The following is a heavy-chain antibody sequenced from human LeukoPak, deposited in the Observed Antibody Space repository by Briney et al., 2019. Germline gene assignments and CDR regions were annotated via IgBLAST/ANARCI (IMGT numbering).Heavy chain of an antibody. CDR2: ISGDGGST. CDR3: AIPATVTTPYDAFDI. D-gene: IGHD4-17*01. CDR1: GFTFDDYA. J-gene: IGHJ3*02. V-gene: IGHV3-43*02. Sequence: GGSLRLSCAASGFTFDDYAMHWVRQAPGKGLEWVSLISGDGGSTYYADSVKGRFTVSRDNSKNSLYLQMNSLRTEDTALYYCAIPATVTTPYDAFDIWGQGTMVTVSS.